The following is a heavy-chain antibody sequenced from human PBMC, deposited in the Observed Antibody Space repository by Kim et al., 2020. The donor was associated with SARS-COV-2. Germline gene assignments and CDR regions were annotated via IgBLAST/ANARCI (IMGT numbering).Heavy chain of an antibody. V-gene: IGHV1-69*13. CDR1: GGTFSSYA. CDR2: IIPIFGTA. Sequence: SVKVSCKASGGTFSSYAISWVRQAPGQGLEWMGGIIPIFGTANYAQKFQGRVTITADESTSTAYMELSSLRSEDTAVYYCARARRYYDSSGYYLPDYWGQGTLVTVSS. J-gene: IGHJ4*02. CDR3: ARARRYYDSSGYYLPDY. D-gene: IGHD3-22*01.